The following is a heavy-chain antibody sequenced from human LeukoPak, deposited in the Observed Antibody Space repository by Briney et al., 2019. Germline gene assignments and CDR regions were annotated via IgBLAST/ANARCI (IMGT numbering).Heavy chain of an antibody. V-gene: IGHV4-59*01. Sequence: ETLCLTRALSGDSISSYYWGWLPHPPGQGLVWTGYIYNSEPTNYNPSLESRVTISEDTSKNQFSLMPASVTAADGAVYYCARVVYSYYWPEGMYVWGQGTTVTVPS. CDR1: GDSISSYY. CDR3: ARVVYSYYWPEGMYV. CDR2: IYNSEPT. D-gene: IGHD1-26*01. J-gene: IGHJ6*02.